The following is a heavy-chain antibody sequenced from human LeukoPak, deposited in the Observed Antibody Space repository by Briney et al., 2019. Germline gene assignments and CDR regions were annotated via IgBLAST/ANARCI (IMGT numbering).Heavy chain of an antibody. Sequence: ASVKVSCKASGYTFINYGFTWVRQAPGQGLAWMGWISGYNGNTNYLQKFQGRVTMTTDTSTNTVYMELRSLSSDDTAVYYCARVSTNSRVGGYDPQWYFDLWGRGTLVTVSS. V-gene: IGHV1-18*04. CDR3: ARVSTNSRVGGYDPQWYFDL. CDR2: ISGYNGNT. J-gene: IGHJ2*01. CDR1: GYTFINYG. D-gene: IGHD5-12*01.